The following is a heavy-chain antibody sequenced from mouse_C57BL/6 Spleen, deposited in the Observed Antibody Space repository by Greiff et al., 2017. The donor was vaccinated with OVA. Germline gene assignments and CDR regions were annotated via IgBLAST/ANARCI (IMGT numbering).Heavy chain of an antibody. V-gene: IGHV5-9-1*02. J-gene: IGHJ1*03. CDR3: TRDRTYDYHWYFDV. CDR2: ISSGGDYI. D-gene: IGHD2-4*01. CDR1: GFTFSSYA. Sequence: LQQSGEGLVKPGGSLKLSCAASGFTFSSYAMSWVRQTPEKRLEWVAYISSGGDYIYYADTVKGRFTISRDNARNTLYLQMSSLKSEDTAMYYCTRDRTYDYHWYFDVWGTGTTVTVSS.